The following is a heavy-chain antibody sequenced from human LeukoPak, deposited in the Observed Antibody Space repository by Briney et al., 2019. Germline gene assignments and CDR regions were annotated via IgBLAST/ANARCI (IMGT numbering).Heavy chain of an antibody. V-gene: IGHV1-3*01. J-gene: IGHJ4*02. CDR2: INAGNGNT. Sequence: ASVKVSCKASGYTFTSYAMHWVRQAPGQRLEWMGWINAGNGNTKYSQKFQGRVTITRDTSASTAYMELSSLRSEDTSVYYCAREDPGLYFDYWGQGTLVTVSS. CDR1: GYTFTSYA. D-gene: IGHD7-27*01. CDR3: AREDPGLYFDY.